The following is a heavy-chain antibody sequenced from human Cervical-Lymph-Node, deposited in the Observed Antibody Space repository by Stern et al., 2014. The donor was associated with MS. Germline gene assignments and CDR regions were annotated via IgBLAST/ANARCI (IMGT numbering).Heavy chain of an antibody. CDR3: ARGSDWYPLDY. Sequence: VQLVQSGGGVVQPGRSLRLSCSPSGFAFSTYGMHWVRQAPGKGLELGALISFDGAKTYYADSVKGRFTISRDNPKNTLYLQMKSLRGEDTAVYYCARGSDWYPLDYWGQGTLVTVSS. CDR1: GFAFSTYG. CDR2: ISFDGAKT. D-gene: IGHD6-19*01. V-gene: IGHV3-30*03. J-gene: IGHJ4*02.